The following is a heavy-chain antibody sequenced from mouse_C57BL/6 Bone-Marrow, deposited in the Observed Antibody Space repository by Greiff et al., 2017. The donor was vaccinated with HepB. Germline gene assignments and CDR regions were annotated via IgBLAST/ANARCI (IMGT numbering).Heavy chain of an antibody. D-gene: IGHD2-4*01. V-gene: IGHV1-64*01. CDR1: GYTFTSYW. CDR2: IHPNSGST. CDR3: TRRGIDDYALYY. J-gene: IGHJ2*01. Sequence: QVQLQQPGAELVKPGASVKLPCKASGYTFTSYWMHWVKQRPGQGLEWIGMIHPNSGSTNYNEKFKSKATLTVDKSTSTAYMQLSSLTSEDSAVYYCTRRGIDDYALYYWGQGTTLTVSS.